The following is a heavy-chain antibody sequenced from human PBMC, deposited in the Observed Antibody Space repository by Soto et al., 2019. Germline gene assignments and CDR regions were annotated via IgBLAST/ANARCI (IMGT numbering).Heavy chain of an antibody. CDR1: GGSISSYY. D-gene: IGHD3-22*01. Sequence: SETLSLTCTVSGGSISSYYWSWIRQPPGKGLEWIGYIYYSGSPNYNPSLKRQVTISVDTSKNQFSLKLSSVTAADTAVYYCASSYYDSSGYPYYFDYWGQGTLGTVSS. CDR2: IYYSGSP. V-gene: IGHV4-59*01. J-gene: IGHJ4*02. CDR3: ASSYYDSSGYPYYFDY.